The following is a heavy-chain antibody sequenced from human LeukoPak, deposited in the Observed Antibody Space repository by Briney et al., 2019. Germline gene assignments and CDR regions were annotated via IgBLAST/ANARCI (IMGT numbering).Heavy chain of an antibody. V-gene: IGHV3-49*03. J-gene: IGHJ4*02. CDR2: IRSKAYGGTT. Sequence: PGGSLRLSCTASGFTFGDYAMSWFRQAPGKGLEWVGFIRSKAYGGTTKYAASVKGRFTISRDDSKSIAYLQMNSLKTEDTAVYYCTTAYCSGGSCQNWGQGTLVTVSS. D-gene: IGHD2-15*01. CDR1: GFTFGDYA. CDR3: TTAYCSGGSCQN.